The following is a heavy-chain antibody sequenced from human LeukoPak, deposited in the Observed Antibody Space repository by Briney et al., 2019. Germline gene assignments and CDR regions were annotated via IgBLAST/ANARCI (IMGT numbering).Heavy chain of an antibody. CDR2: IYHSGST. CDR3: ASDRSGYYYVDY. D-gene: IGHD3-22*01. CDR1: GGSISSSNW. J-gene: IGHJ4*02. Sequence: SETLSLTCAVSGGSISSSNWWSWVRQPPGKGLEWIGEIYHSGSTNYNPSLKSRVTISVDTSKNQFSLKLSSVTAADTAVYFCASDRSGYYYVDYWGQGTLVTVSS. V-gene: IGHV4-4*02.